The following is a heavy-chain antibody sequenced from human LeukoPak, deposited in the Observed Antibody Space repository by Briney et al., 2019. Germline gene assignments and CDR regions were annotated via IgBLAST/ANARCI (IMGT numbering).Heavy chain of an antibody. J-gene: IGHJ4*02. CDR1: GGSISSYY. V-gene: IGHV4-4*07. D-gene: IGHD5-18*01. CDR3: AREFDSYGYFDY. Sequence: SETLSLACTVSGGSISSYYWGCIRQPAGKGLEWIGRIYASGSTNYNPSLKSRVTISVDKSKNQFSLRLSSVTAADTAVYYCAREFDSYGYFDYWGQGTLVTVSS. CDR2: IYASGST.